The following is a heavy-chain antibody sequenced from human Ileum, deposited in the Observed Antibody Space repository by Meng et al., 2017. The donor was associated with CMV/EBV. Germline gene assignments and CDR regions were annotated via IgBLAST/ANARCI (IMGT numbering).Heavy chain of an antibody. Sequence: GESLKISCAASGFTFRDYWMHWVRQSPGKGLVWVSRINNDGNTADYADPVKGRFTISRDNTKNTLYLQMNSLRAEDTVVYYCARPYTGASTLPFWGQGTLVTVSS. J-gene: IGHJ4*02. D-gene: IGHD1-26*01. V-gene: IGHV3-74*01. CDR3: ARPYTGASTLPF. CDR2: INNDGNTA. CDR1: GFTFRDYW.